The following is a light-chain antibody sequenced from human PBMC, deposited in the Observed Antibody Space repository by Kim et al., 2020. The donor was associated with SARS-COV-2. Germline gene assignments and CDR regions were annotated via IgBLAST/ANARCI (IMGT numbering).Light chain of an antibody. CDR3: QQYNSWPRT. J-gene: IGKJ1*01. CDR1: QSVSSN. CDR2: GAS. Sequence: DIVMTQSPATLSVSPGERATLSCRASQSVSSNLAWYQQRPGQAPRLLIYGASTRATGIPARFNGSGSGTEFTLTISSLQSEDFAVYYCQQYNSWPRTFGQGTKVDIK. V-gene: IGKV3-15*01.